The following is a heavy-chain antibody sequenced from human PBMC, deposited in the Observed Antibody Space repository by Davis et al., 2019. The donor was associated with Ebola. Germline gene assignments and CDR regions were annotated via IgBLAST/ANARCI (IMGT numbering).Heavy chain of an antibody. D-gene: IGHD2-8*01. CDR1: GFAFRSYA. CDR3: ARTLNGVPFDT. Sequence: GESLKISCAASGFAFRSYALHWVRQAPGKGLEAVALISYDGSNKKYVDSVKGRFTISRDNSKNSPYLQMNSLRAEDTAMYYCARTLNGVPFDTWGQGTLVTVSS. V-gene: IGHV3-30*04. CDR2: ISYDGSNK. J-gene: IGHJ5*02.